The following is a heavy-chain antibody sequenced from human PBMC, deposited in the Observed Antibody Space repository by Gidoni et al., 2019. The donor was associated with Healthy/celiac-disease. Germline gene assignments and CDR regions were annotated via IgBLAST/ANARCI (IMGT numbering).Heavy chain of an antibody. CDR2: ISGSGGST. D-gene: IGHD6-6*01. J-gene: IGHJ4*02. CDR3: AKCAGYSSSSSDY. Sequence: EVQLLESGGGLVQPGGSLRLSWAASGSPFSSYAMSWVRQAPGKGLEWVSAISGSGGSTYYADSVKGRFTISRDNSKNTLYLQMNSLRAEDTAVYYCAKCAGYSSSSSDYWGQGTLVTVSS. V-gene: IGHV3-23*01. CDR1: GSPFSSYA.